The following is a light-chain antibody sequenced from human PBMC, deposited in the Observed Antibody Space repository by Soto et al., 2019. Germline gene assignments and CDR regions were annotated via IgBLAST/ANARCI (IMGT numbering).Light chain of an antibody. CDR1: QNIRSS. CDR2: DAS. CDR3: QQFRT. Sequence: EVVMTQSPASLSASPGERVTLSCRASQNIRSSLAWYQQRPGQAPRLLIYDASNRPTDIPARFSGSGSGTDFTLTISSLEPEDFAVYYCQQFRTFGQGTKVDIK. V-gene: IGKV3D-11*03. J-gene: IGKJ1*01.